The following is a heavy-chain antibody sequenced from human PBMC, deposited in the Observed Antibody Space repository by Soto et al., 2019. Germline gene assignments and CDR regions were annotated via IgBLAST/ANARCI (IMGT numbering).Heavy chain of an antibody. Sequence: QGHLVQSGVEVKEPGASVRVSCKASGYSFINYGIGWVRQAPGQGLEWMGWITVNSGNTNYPQKFKGRVTMTPDTSTSTAYMELRSLTSDDTAVYYCGRGLGGGWYYFDYWGPGTLVTVSS. D-gene: IGHD6-19*01. J-gene: IGHJ4*02. V-gene: IGHV1-18*04. CDR1: GYSFINYG. CDR3: GRGLGGGWYYFDY. CDR2: ITVNSGNT.